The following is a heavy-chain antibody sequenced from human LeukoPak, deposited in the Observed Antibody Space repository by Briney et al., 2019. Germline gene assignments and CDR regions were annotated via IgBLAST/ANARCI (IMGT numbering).Heavy chain of an antibody. CDR2: MNPNSGNT. Sequence: GASVKVSCKASGYTFTSYDINWVRQATGQGLEWMGWMNPNSGNTGYAQKFQGRVTMTRNTSISTAYMELSSLRSEDTAVYYCARGARVAGYQYYYMDVWGKGTTVTVSS. V-gene: IGHV1-8*01. CDR3: ARGARVAGYQYYYMDV. D-gene: IGHD6-19*01. CDR1: GYTFTSYD. J-gene: IGHJ6*03.